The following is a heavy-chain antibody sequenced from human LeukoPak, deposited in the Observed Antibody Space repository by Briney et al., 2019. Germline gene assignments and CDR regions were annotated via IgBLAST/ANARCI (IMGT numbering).Heavy chain of an antibody. Sequence: ASVKVSCKASGGTFSSYAISWVRQAPGQGPEWMGGIIPIFGTANYAQKFQGRVTITADESTSTAYMELSSLRSEDTAVYYCARGDGPAAPEAFDIWGQGTMVTVSS. J-gene: IGHJ3*02. D-gene: IGHD2-2*01. V-gene: IGHV1-69*01. CDR2: IIPIFGTA. CDR1: GGTFSSYA. CDR3: ARGDGPAAPEAFDI.